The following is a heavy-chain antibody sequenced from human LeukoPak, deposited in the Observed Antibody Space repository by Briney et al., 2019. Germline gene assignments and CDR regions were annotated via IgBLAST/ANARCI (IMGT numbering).Heavy chain of an antibody. CDR2: IKQDGNQK. D-gene: IGHD2-15*01. CDR1: GFTFSSYW. V-gene: IGHV3-7*03. J-gene: IGHJ4*02. Sequence: GGSLRLSCAASGFTFSSYWMSWVRQAPGKGLEWVAIIKQDGNQKNYVDSVKGRFTICRDNAKNSLYLQMNSLRAEDTAVYYCVRGLVGYCSGGAWDGTCFDYWGQGTLVSVSS. CDR3: VRGLVGYCSGGAWDGTCFDY.